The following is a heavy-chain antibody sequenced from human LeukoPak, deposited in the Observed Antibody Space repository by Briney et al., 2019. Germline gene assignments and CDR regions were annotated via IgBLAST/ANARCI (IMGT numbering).Heavy chain of an antibody. V-gene: IGHV3-15*01. Sequence: PGGSLRLSCAASGFTFSNAWMTWVRQAPGKGLEWVGRIKSKTDGGTTDYAAPVKGRFTISRDDSKNTLYLQMNSLKTEDTAVYLCATENRRNYINDYWGQGTLVTVSS. CDR1: GFTFSNAW. CDR2: IKSKTDGGTT. CDR3: ATENRRNYINDY. J-gene: IGHJ4*02. D-gene: IGHD5-24*01.